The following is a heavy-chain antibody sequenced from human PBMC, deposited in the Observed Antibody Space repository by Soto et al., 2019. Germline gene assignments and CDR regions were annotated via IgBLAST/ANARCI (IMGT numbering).Heavy chain of an antibody. CDR1: GFTFSSYA. CDR2: ISGSGGST. CDR3: AKDLRSKALGYCSGGSCYPGLV. V-gene: IGHV3-23*01. J-gene: IGHJ4*02. Sequence: GGSLRLSCAASGFTFSSYAMSWVRQAPGKGLEWVSAISGSGGSTYYADSVKGRFTISRDNSKNTLYLQMNSLRAEDTAVYYCAKDLRSKALGYCSGGSCYPGLVWGQGTLVTVSS. D-gene: IGHD2-15*01.